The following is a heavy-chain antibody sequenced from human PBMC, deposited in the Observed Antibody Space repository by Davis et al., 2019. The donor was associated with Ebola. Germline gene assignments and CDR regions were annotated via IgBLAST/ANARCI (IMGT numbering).Heavy chain of an antibody. D-gene: IGHD7-27*01. CDR1: GFTVSSNY. Sequence: PGGSLRLSCAASGFTVSSNYMSWVRQAPGKGLEWVSVIYSGGSTYYADSVKGRFTISRDNSKNTLYLQMNSLRAEDTAVYYCAKDQKPLGLYYYMDVWGKGTTVTVSS. CDR3: AKDQKPLGLYYYMDV. V-gene: IGHV3-66*02. J-gene: IGHJ6*03. CDR2: IYSGGST.